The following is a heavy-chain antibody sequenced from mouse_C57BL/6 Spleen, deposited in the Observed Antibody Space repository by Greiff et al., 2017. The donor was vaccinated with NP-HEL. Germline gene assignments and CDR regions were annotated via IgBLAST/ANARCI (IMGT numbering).Heavy chain of an antibody. CDR3: ARREYYGSSFAY. CDR2: ISYDGSN. V-gene: IGHV3-6*01. CDR1: GYSITSGYY. Sequence: EVQLVESGPGLVKPSQSLSLTCSVTGYSITSGYYWNWIRQFPGNKLEWMGYISYDGSNNYNPSLKNRISITRDTSKNQFFLKLNSVTTEDTATYYCARREYYGSSFAYWGQGTLVTVSA. J-gene: IGHJ3*01. D-gene: IGHD1-1*01.